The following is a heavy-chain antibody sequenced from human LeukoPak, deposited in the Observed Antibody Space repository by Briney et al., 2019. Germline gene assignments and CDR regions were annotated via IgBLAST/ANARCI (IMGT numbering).Heavy chain of an antibody. J-gene: IGHJ6*03. Sequence: SETLSLTCTVSGGSITSYYWSWIRQPPGKGLEWIGYIYYSGSTNYNPSLKSRVTISVDTSKNQFSLKLSSVTAADTAVYYCARGGGLGYYYYYMDVWGKGTTVTVSS. CDR2: IYYSGST. D-gene: IGHD6-19*01. CDR3: ARGGGLGYYYYYMDV. V-gene: IGHV4-59*01. CDR1: GGSITSYY.